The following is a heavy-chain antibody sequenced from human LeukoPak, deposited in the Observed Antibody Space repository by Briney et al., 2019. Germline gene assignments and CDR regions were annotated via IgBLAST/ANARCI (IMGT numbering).Heavy chain of an antibody. J-gene: IGHJ4*02. Sequence: SETLSLTCTASGGSISSHYWSWIRQPPGKGLEWIGYIYYSGSTNYNPSLKSRVTISVDTSKNQFSLKLSSVTAADTAVYYCARVGMATSGALVYWGQGTLVTVSS. CDR2: IYYSGST. CDR1: GGSISSHY. CDR3: ARVGMATSGALVY. V-gene: IGHV4-59*11. D-gene: IGHD5-24*01.